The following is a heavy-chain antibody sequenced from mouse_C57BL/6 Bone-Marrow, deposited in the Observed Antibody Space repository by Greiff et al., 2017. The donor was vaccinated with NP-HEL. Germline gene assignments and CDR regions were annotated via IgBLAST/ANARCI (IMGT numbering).Heavy chain of an antibody. CDR3: ARDPLYYGSSYWYFDV. CDR2: ISDGGSYT. V-gene: IGHV5-4*01. D-gene: IGHD1-1*01. Sequence: DVKLVESGGGLVKPGGSLKLSCAASGFTFSSYAMSWVRQTPEKRLEWVATISDGGSYTYYPDNVKGRFTISRDNAKNNLYLQMSHLKSEDTAMYYCARDPLYYGSSYWYFDVWGTGTTVTVSS. CDR1: GFTFSSYA. J-gene: IGHJ1*03.